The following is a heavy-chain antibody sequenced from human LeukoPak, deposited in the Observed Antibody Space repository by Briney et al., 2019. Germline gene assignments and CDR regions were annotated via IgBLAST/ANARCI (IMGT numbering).Heavy chain of an antibody. Sequence: PGGSLRLSCAASGFTFSSYGMHWVRQAPGKGLEWVAFIRYDGSNKYYADSVKGRFTISRDNSKNTLYLQMNSLRAEDTAVYYCANAFDIVVVPAAEGSAFDIWGQGTMVTVSS. CDR2: IRYDGSNK. CDR3: ANAFDIVVVPAAEGSAFDI. D-gene: IGHD2-2*01. V-gene: IGHV3-30*02. CDR1: GFTFSSYG. J-gene: IGHJ3*02.